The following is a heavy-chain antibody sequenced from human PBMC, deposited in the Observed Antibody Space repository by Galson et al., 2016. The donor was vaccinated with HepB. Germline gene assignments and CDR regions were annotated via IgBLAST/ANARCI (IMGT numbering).Heavy chain of an antibody. CDR3: ATGISVAGKYYYYYMDV. CDR1: GGSISGNSYY. V-gene: IGHV4-39*01. J-gene: IGHJ6*03. Sequence: SETLSLTCIVSGGSISGNSYYWGWIRQSPGRGLEWIGSMHYNGATYYNPSLESRVTISVDTSKNQFSLRLSPVTAADTTVYYCATGISVAGKYYYYYMDVWGKGTPVTVSS. D-gene: IGHD6-19*01. CDR2: MHYNGAT.